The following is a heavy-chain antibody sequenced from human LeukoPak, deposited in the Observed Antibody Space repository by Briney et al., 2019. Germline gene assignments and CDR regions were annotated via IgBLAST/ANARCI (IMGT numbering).Heavy chain of an antibody. CDR1: GLTFSSYA. J-gene: IGHJ4*02. Sequence: PGGSLRLSCAASGLTFSSYAMNWVRQAPGKGLEWVSVISGSGGRTYYADSVKGRFTISRDNPKNSLYLQINNLRAEDTAVYYCGRLAHNAWYAIDFWGQGTLVTVSS. CDR3: GRLAHNAWYAIDF. CDR2: ISGSGGRT. V-gene: IGHV3-23*01. D-gene: IGHD2-2*01.